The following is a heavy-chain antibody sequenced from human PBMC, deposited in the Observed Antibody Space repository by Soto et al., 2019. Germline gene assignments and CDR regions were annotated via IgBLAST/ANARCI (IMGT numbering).Heavy chain of an antibody. D-gene: IGHD1-1*01. Sequence: QLQLQESGPGPVKPSETLSLTCTVSGDSIRTSNYNWAWIRQTPGKGLEWLGDIYYSGSTYYNPSLRSRVTLSVDTSKSQFYLKLASVTAAHPAVYYCARHERRGERQLLGLGPWGRGTLFTVSS. V-gene: IGHV4-39*01. J-gene: IGHJ5*02. CDR2: IYYSGST. CDR3: ARHERRGERQLLGLGP. CDR1: GDSIRTSNYN.